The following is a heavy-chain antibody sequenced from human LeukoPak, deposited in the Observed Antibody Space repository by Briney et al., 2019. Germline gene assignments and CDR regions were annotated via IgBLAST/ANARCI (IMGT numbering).Heavy chain of an antibody. CDR3: ARDSFPYCSGGSCYGMDV. Sequence: GASVKVSCKACGYTFTSYGISWVRQAPGQGLEWMGWISAYNGNTNYAQKLQGRVTMTTDTSTSTAYMELRSLRSDDTAVYYCARDSFPYCSGGSCYGMDVWGQGTTVTVSS. J-gene: IGHJ6*02. V-gene: IGHV1-18*01. CDR2: ISAYNGNT. D-gene: IGHD2-15*01. CDR1: GYTFTSYG.